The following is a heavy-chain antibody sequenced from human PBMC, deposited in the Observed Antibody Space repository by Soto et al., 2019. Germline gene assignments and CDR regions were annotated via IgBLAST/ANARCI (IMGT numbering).Heavy chain of an antibody. D-gene: IGHD3-22*01. CDR1: GGIFGSHG. CDR3: VRDRRISYSDPHDEFVASDYEV. Sequence: QVKLIQSEAEVKKPGSSVRVSCTASGGIFGSHGFSWVRQAPGQRLEWVGGFIPIFRTLTYTEKFQSRVRIAADESTNTVYVDLSSLTSEDTAVYYCVRDRRISYSDPHDEFVASDYEVWGQGTMVSVSS. J-gene: IGHJ3*01. V-gene: IGHV1-69*01. CDR2: FIPIFRTL.